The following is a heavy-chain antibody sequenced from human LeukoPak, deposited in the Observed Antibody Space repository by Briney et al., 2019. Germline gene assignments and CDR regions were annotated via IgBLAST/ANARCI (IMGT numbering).Heavy chain of an antibody. Sequence: NSSETLSLTCTVSGGSISSYYWSWIRQPPGKGLEWIGYIYYSGSTNYNPSLKSRVTISVDTSKNQFSLKLSSVTAADTAVYYCAGLGYCSRGVCYAGGDDAFHIWGQGTVVTVSS. CDR3: AGLGYCSRGVCYAGGDDAFHI. CDR1: GGSISSYY. V-gene: IGHV4-59*08. D-gene: IGHD2-8*01. J-gene: IGHJ3*02. CDR2: IYYSGST.